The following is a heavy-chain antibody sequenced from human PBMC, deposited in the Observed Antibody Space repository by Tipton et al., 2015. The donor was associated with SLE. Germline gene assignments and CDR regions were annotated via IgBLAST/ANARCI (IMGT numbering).Heavy chain of an antibody. Sequence: GSLRLSCAASGFVFSDYEMNWVRQAPGKGLEWVSYIRHNVHIMYYADSVKGRFTISRDNAKNSLYLQMNSLRAEDTAVYYCTRDKASDGLDVWGQGTTVTVSS. CDR3: TRDKASDGLDV. V-gene: IGHV3-48*03. J-gene: IGHJ6*02. CDR2: IRHNVHIM. CDR1: GFVFSDYE.